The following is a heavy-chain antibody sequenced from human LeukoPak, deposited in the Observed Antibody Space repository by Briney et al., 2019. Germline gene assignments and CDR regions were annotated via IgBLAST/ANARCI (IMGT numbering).Heavy chain of an antibody. CDR3: ARGQVETAIPGDY. D-gene: IGHD2-21*02. CDR1: GFTFSSYW. Sequence: PGGSLRLSCAASGFTFSSYWMHWVRQAPGKGLVWVARINGDGSSTRYADSVKGRFTISRDNAKNTLYLHMNSLRAEDTAVYYCARGQVETAIPGDYWGQGTLVTVSS. CDR2: INGDGSST. V-gene: IGHV3-74*01. J-gene: IGHJ4*02.